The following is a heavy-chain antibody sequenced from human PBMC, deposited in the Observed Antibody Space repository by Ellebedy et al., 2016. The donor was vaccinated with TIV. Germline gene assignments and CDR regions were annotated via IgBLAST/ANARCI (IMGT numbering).Heavy chain of an antibody. J-gene: IGHJ4*02. CDR3: ARHRSMVTSSDY. CDR1: GYSFSSYW. D-gene: IGHD2-21*02. V-gene: IGHV5-51*01. CDR2: IHPADSDT. Sequence: GESLKISCKASGYSFSSYWIGWVRQLPRKRLEWMGIIHPADSDTRDSPSFQGQVTISADKSISTAYLQWSSLNASDTAMSSCARHRSMVTSSDYWGQGTLVTVSS.